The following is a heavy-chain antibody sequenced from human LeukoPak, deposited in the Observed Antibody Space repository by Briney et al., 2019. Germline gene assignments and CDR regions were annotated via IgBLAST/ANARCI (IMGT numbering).Heavy chain of an antibody. CDR1: GGSISSYY. J-gene: IGHJ3*02. D-gene: IGHD6-19*01. CDR2: IYTSGST. CDR3: AREGSDIAVGAFDI. V-gene: IGHV4-4*07. Sequence: SETLSLTCTVSGGSISSYYWSWIRQPAGKGLEWIGRIYTSGSTNYNPSLKSRVTMSVDTSKNQFSLKLSSVTAADTAVYYCAREGSDIAVGAFDIWGQGTMVTVSS.